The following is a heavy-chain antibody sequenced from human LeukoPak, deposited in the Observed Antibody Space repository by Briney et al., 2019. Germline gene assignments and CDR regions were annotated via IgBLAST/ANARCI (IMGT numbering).Heavy chain of an antibody. CDR1: GFTVSSNY. J-gene: IGHJ4*02. V-gene: IGHV3-21*01. Sequence: PGGSLRLSCAASGFTVSSNYMSWVRQAPGEGLGWVSSISSSSSYIYYADSVKGRFTISRDNAKNSLYLQMNSLRAEDTAVYYCARAGSYLYYFDYWGQGTLVTVSS. CDR2: ISSSSSYI. CDR3: ARAGSYLYYFDY. D-gene: IGHD1-14*01.